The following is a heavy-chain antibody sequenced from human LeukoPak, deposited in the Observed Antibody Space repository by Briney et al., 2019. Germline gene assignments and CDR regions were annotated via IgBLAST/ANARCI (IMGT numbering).Heavy chain of an antibody. CDR1: GFSLSTSGVG. CDR3: AHSVLLWLGESDFDY. J-gene: IGHJ4*02. V-gene: IGHV2-5*02. CDR2: IYWDDDK. Sequence: SGPTLVKPTQTLTLTCTFSGFSLSTSGVGVGRIRQPPGKALEWLALIYWDDDKRYSPSLKSRLTITKDTSKNQVVLTMTNMDPVDTATYHCAHSVLLWLGESDFDYWGQGTLVTVSS. D-gene: IGHD3-10*01.